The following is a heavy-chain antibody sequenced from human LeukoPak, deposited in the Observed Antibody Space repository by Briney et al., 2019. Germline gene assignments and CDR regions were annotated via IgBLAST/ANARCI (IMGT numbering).Heavy chain of an antibody. CDR3: ARVPRSTTPPDY. J-gene: IGHJ4*02. D-gene: IGHD2-2*01. Sequence: ASVKVSCKASGYTLTGYYMHWVRQAPGQGLEWMGIINPSGGSTSYAQKFQGRVTMTRDTSTSTVYMELSSLRSEDTAVYYCARVPRSTTPPDYWGQGTLVTVSS. CDR1: GYTLTGYY. V-gene: IGHV1-46*01. CDR2: INPSGGST.